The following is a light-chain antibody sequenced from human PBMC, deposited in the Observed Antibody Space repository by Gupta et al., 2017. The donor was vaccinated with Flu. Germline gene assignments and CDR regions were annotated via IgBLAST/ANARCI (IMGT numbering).Light chain of an antibody. Sequence: EIVMTQSPATLSVSPGETATLSCRASQSLDSKLAWYQQKPGQAPRLLISGASTRATGVPSRFSGSGSGTEFTLTISSLQSEEFAVYYCQQYVNWPWTFGQGTKVEIK. CDR3: QQYVNWPWT. CDR2: GAS. V-gene: IGKV3-15*01. J-gene: IGKJ1*01. CDR1: QSLDSK.